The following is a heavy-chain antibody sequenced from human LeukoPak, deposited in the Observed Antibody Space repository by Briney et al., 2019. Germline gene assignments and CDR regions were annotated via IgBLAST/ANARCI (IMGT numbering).Heavy chain of an antibody. D-gene: IGHD4-23*01. CDR3: ARVPFDYGGNSGIDY. J-gene: IGHJ4*02. Sequence: SETLSLTCTVSGGSISSYYWGWIRQPPGKGLEWIGSIYYSGSTYYNPSLKSRVTISVDTSKNQFSLKLSSVTAADTAVYYCARVPFDYGGNSGIDYWGQGTLVTVSS. CDR1: GGSISSYY. V-gene: IGHV4-39*01. CDR2: IYYSGST.